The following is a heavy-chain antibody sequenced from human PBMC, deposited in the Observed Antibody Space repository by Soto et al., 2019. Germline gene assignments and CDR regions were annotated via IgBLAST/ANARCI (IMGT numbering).Heavy chain of an antibody. CDR1: GGSFSGYY. CDR3: ARRYSSSSRNDLDY. Sequence: SETLSLTCAVYGGSFSGYYWSWIRQPPGKGLEWIGEINHSGSTNYNPSLKSRVTISVDTSKNQFSLKLSSVTAADTAVYYCARRYSSSSRNDLDYWGQGTLVTVSS. V-gene: IGHV4-34*01. D-gene: IGHD6-6*01. CDR2: INHSGST. J-gene: IGHJ4*02.